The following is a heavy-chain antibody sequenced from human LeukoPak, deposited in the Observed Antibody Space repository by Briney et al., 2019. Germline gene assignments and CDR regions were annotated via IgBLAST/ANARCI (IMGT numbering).Heavy chain of an antibody. V-gene: IGHV1-24*01. CDR1: GYTLTELS. CDR3: AIGSAGIRRSGLNWYFDL. Sequence: ASVKVSCKVSGYTLTELSMHWVRQAPGKGLEWMGGFDPEDGETIYAQKFQGGVTMTEDTSTDTAYMELSSLRSEDTAVYYCAIGSAGIRRSGLNWYFDLWGCGTLVTVSS. CDR2: FDPEDGET. J-gene: IGHJ2*01. D-gene: IGHD3-10*01.